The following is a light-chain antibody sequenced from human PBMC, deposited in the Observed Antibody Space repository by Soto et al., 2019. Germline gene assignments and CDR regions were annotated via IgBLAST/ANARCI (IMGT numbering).Light chain of an antibody. CDR2: GAS. J-gene: IGKJ5*01. V-gene: IGKV3-20*01. CDR1: QSVSSN. Sequence: DIVLTQTPGTLSLSPGERATLSCRASQSVSSNLAWYQQKPGQAPRLLIYGASSRATGIPDRFSGSGSGTDFTLTISRLEPEDFAVYYCQQYGSSITFGQGTRREIK. CDR3: QQYGSSIT.